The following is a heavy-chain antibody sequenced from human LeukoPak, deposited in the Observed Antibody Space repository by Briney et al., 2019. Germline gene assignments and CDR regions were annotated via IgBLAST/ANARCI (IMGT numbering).Heavy chain of an antibody. CDR2: MNPNSGNT. J-gene: IGHJ4*02. CDR3: AVGGGSYYVSLDY. CDR1: GYRFTSYD. D-gene: IGHD1-26*01. V-gene: IGHV1-8*01. Sequence: GASVKVSCKASGYRFTSYDLNWVRQATGQGLEWMGWMNPNSGNTGYAQKFQGRVTMTRNTSISTAYMELSSLRSEDTAVYYCAVGGGSYYVSLDYWGQGTLVTVSS.